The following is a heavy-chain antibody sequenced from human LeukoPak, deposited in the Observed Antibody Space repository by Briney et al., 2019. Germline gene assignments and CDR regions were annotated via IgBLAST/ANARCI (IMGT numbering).Heavy chain of an antibody. CDR1: GYTFTGYY. CDR3: ARDGRYSSSLDNWFDP. Sequence: GASVKVSCKASGYTFTGYYMHWVRQAPGQGLEWMGWINPNSGGTNYAQKFQGRVTMTRDTSISTAYMELSRLRSDDTAVYYCARDGRYSSSLDNWFDPWGQGTLVTVSS. D-gene: IGHD6-13*01. J-gene: IGHJ5*02. V-gene: IGHV1-2*02. CDR2: INPNSGGT.